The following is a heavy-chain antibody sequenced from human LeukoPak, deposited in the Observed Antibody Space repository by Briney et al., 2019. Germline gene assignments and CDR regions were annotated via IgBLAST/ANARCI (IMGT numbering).Heavy chain of an antibody. D-gene: IGHD2-2*02. CDR1: GGSISSYY. CDR3: ARTPYCSSTSCYTNWFHP. CDR2: IYYSGST. J-gene: IGHJ5*02. V-gene: IGHV4-59*08. Sequence: RASETLSLTCTVYGGSISSYYWSWIRQPPGKGLEWIGYIYYSGSTNYNPSLKSRVTISVDTCKNQFSLKLSSVTAADTAVYYCARTPYCSSTSCYTNWFHPWGQGTLVTVSS.